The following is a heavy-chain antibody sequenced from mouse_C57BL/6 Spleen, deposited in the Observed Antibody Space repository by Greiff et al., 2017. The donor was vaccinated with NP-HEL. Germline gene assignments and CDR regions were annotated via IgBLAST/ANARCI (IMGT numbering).Heavy chain of an antibody. D-gene: IGHD2-3*01. Sequence: QVQLQQSGAELVRPGASVTLSCKASGYTFTDYEMHWVKQTPVHGLEWIGAIDPETGGTAYNQKFKGKAILTADKSSSTAYMELRSLTSEDSAVYYCTRSDGYYGPYWGQGTSVTVSS. CDR2: IDPETGGT. J-gene: IGHJ4*01. CDR1: GYTFTDYE. CDR3: TRSDGYYGPY. V-gene: IGHV1-15*01.